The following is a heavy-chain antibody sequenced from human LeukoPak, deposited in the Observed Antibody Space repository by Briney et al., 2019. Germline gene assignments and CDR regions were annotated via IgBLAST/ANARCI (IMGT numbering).Heavy chain of an antibody. J-gene: IGHJ4*02. CDR3: APAPLNGYSSGGYSFDY. D-gene: IGHD6-19*01. CDR2: INPKSGGT. Sequence: ASVKVSCKASGYTFTAYYMHWVRHAPAPGLECMVWINPKSGGTDYAQKFHDRVTMTRDTSISTAYMELNRLKSDDTAVYYCAPAPLNGYSSGGYSFDYWGQGTLVTVSS. CDR1: GYTFTAYY. V-gene: IGHV1-2*02.